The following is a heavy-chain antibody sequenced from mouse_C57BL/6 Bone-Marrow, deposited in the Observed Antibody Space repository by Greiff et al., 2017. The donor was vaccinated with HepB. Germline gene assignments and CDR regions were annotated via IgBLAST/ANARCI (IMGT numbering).Heavy chain of an antibody. CDR3: ARAPLTYWYFDV. V-gene: IGHV5-4*03. CDR2: ISDGGSYT. J-gene: IGHJ1*03. Sequence: EVKVVESGGGLVKPGGSLKLSCAASGFTFSSYAMSWVRQTPEKRLEWVATISDGGSYTYYPDNVKGRFTISRDNAKNNLYLQMSHLKSEDTAMYYCARAPLTYWYFDVWGTGTTVTVSS. D-gene: IGHD1-3*01. CDR1: GFTFSSYA.